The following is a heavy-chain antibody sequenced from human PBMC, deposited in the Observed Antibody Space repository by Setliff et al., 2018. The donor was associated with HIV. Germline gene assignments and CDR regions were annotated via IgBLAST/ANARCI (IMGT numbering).Heavy chain of an antibody. CDR3: AREGFGGTGEIPMSVLDH. CDR1: GYTFTAHE. D-gene: IGHD3-16*01. Sequence: ASVKVSCKASGYTFTAHEMHWVRQAPGQGLEWMGWINHKRGGANVAQKFQGRVTMDRDTSITSVYMELSGLIFDDTAVYYCAREGFGGTGEIPMSVLDHWGQGTLVTVSS. CDR2: INHKRGGA. V-gene: IGHV1-2*02. J-gene: IGHJ4*02.